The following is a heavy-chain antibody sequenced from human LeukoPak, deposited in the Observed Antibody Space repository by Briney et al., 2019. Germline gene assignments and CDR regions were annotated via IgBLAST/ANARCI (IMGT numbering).Heavy chain of an antibody. J-gene: IGHJ5*02. CDR3: ARYEDTAMVTRVDP. CDR1: GGSISSSSYY. CDR2: IYYSGST. V-gene: IGHV4-39*01. D-gene: IGHD5-18*01. Sequence: SETLSLTFTVSGGSISSSSYYWGWIRQPPGKGLEWIGSIYYSGSTYYNPSLKSRVTISVDTSKNQFSLKLSSVTAADTAVYYCARYEDTAMVTRVDPWGQRTMVTVSS.